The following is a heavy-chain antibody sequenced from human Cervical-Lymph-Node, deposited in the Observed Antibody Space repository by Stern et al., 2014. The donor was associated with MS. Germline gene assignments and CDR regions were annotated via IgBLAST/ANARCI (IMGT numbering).Heavy chain of an antibody. V-gene: IGHV3-30*18. D-gene: IGHD6-19*01. J-gene: IGHJ4*02. CDR2: ISYDGSNK. CDR1: GFTFSSYG. CDR3: AKGGRQWLALDY. Sequence: QMQLVQSGGGVVQPGRSLRLSCAASGFTFSSYGMHWVRQAPGKGLEWVAVISYDGSNKYYGDSVKGRFTISRDNSKNTLYLQMNSLRAEDTAVYYCAKGGRQWLALDYWGQGTLVTVSS.